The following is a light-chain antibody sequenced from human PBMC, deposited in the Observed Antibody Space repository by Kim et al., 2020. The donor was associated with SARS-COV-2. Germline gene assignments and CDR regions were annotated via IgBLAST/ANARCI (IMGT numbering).Light chain of an antibody. Sequence: LSLSPGERATLSCRASQSVSTYFARYQQRPGQAPRLLMYNISKRAAGSPARFSGSGSGTDFTLTISSLEPEDFAVYFCQEGSDWPVFGQGTKLEI. CDR3: QEGSDWPV. CDR2: NIS. CDR1: QSVSTY. V-gene: IGKV3-11*01. J-gene: IGKJ2*01.